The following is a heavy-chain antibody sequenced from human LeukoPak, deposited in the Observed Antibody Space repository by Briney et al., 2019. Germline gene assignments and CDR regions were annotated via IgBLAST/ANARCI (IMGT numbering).Heavy chain of an antibody. Sequence: PGGALRLSCAASGFTFSSYGIHWVRQAPAKGLEWVAVISYDGSNKYYADSVKGRFTISRDNSKNTLYLQMNSLRAEDTAVYYCAKGTTTPYDSSGSHSHDAFDIWGQGTMVTVSS. CDR3: AKGTTTPYDSSGSHSHDAFDI. V-gene: IGHV3-30*18. CDR2: ISYDGSNK. D-gene: IGHD3-22*01. J-gene: IGHJ3*02. CDR1: GFTFSSYG.